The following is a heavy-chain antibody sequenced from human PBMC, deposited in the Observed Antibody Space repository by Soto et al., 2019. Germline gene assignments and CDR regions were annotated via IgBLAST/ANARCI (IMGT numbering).Heavy chain of an antibody. CDR3: ARDLWGYCGTDCYPLDV. J-gene: IGHJ6*02. D-gene: IGHD2-21*02. V-gene: IGHV4-39*07. Sequence: SETLSLTCTVSGGSISSSSYYWGWIRQPPGKGLEWIGSIYYSGSTVYNPSFRSRVTISVDTSKSQSSLRLNSVTAADTAVYYCARDLWGYCGTDCYPLDVWGQGTTVTVSS. CDR2: IYYSGST. CDR1: GGSISSSSYY.